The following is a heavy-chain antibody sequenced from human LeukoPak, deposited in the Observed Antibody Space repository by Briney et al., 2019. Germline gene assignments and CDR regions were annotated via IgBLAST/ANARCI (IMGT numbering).Heavy chain of an antibody. D-gene: IGHD3-3*01. J-gene: IGHJ4*02. Sequence: GGSLRLSCAASGFTFSSYAMSWVRQAPGKGLEWVSAISGSGGSTYYAGSVKGRFTISRDNSKNTLYLQMNSLRAEDTAVYYCAKDRYYDFWSGLKDYWGQGTLVTVSS. CDR2: ISGSGGST. CDR1: GFTFSSYA. CDR3: AKDRYYDFWSGLKDY. V-gene: IGHV3-23*01.